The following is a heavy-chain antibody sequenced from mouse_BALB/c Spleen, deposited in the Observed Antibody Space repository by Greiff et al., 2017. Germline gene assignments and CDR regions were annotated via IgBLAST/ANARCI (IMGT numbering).Heavy chain of an antibody. CDR3: ARWEYVYAMDY. Sequence: EVKLQESGPGLVKPSQSLSLTCTVTGYSITSDYAWNWIRQFPGNKLEWMGYISYSGSTSYNPSLKSRISITRDTSKNQFFLQLNSVTTEDTATYYCARWEYVYAMDYWGQGTSVTVSS. D-gene: IGHD5-1*01. V-gene: IGHV3-2*02. CDR1: GYSITSDYA. J-gene: IGHJ4*01. CDR2: ISYSGST.